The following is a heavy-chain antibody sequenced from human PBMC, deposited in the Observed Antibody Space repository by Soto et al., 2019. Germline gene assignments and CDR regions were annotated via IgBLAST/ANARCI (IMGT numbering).Heavy chain of an antibody. CDR1: GFTFSTAG. J-gene: IGHJ4*01. V-gene: IGHV3-15*07. CDR2: IKSQVNGGTP. Sequence: GGSMRLPWAAAGFTFSTAGINWVRQAPGKGLEWVGRIKSQVNGGTPGFAAPVRGRFAISRDDSRSMVYLQMNRLKTEDTAVYYCTTDSYFTSKLVRFDYWGLGTLVTVSS. D-gene: IGHD2-21*01. CDR3: TTDSYFTSKLVRFDY.